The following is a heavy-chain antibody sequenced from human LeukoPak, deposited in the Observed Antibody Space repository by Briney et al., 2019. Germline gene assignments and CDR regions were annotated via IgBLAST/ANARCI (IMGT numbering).Heavy chain of an antibody. D-gene: IGHD3-22*01. CDR1: GFTFSSYE. V-gene: IGHV3-48*03. CDR2: ISSSGSTI. Sequence: PGGSLRLSCAASGFTFSSYEMNWVRQAPGKGLEWVSYISSSGSTIYYADSVKGRFTISRDNAKNSLYLQTNSLRAEDTAVYYCAREGTYYYDSSGYYYFDYWGQGTLVTVSS. CDR3: AREGTYYYDSSGYYYFDY. J-gene: IGHJ4*02.